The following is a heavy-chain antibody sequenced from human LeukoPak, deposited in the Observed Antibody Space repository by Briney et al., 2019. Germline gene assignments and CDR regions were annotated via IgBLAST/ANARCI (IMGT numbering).Heavy chain of an antibody. J-gene: IGHJ3*02. D-gene: IGHD2-8*01. V-gene: IGHV4-38-2*02. CDR2: IYHSGST. CDR1: GYSISSGYY. CDR3: ARVQAHNVMVYAPHDAFDI. Sequence: SETLSLTCTVSGYSISSGYYWGWIRQPPGKGLEWIGSIYHSGSTYYNPSLKSRVTISVDTSKNQFSLNLSSVTAADTAVYYCARVQAHNVMVYAPHDAFDIWGQGTMVTVSS.